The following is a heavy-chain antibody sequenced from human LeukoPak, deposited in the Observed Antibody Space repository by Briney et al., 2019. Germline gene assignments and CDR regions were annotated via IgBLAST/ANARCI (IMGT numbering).Heavy chain of an antibody. V-gene: IGHV3-48*04. J-gene: IGHJ4*02. Sequence: GGSLRLSCAASGFTFSSYNMNWVRQAPGKGLERISYISSSSSTIYYADSVKGRFTISRDNAKNSLYLQMNSLRAEDTAVYYCARDLNWETYWGQGTLVSVSS. CDR1: GFTFSSYN. CDR2: ISSSSSTI. D-gene: IGHD7-27*01. CDR3: ARDLNWETY.